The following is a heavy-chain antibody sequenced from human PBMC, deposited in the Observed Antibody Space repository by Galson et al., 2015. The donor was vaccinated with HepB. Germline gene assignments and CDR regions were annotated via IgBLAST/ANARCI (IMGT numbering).Heavy chain of an antibody. D-gene: IGHD3-3*01. V-gene: IGHV3-48*03. CDR1: GFTFTNYE. Sequence: SLRLSCAASGFTFTNYEMNWVRQAPGKGLEWVSYISHTGSPTFYADSVKGRFTISRDNAKNSLYLQMDSLRVEDTAVYYCARDPSYLEWSPFDYWGQGTLVTVSS. J-gene: IGHJ4*02. CDR3: ARDPSYLEWSPFDY. CDR2: ISHTGSPT.